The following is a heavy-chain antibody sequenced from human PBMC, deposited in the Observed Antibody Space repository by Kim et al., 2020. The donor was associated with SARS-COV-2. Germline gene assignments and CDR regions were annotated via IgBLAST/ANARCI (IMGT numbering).Heavy chain of an antibody. CDR1: GYTFTSYG. J-gene: IGHJ4*02. D-gene: IGHD4-17*01. CDR2: ISAYNGNT. CDR3: ARNLDGDYDFDY. V-gene: IGHV1-18*01. Sequence: ASVKVSCKASGYTFTSYGISWVRQAPGQGLSWMGWISAYNGNTNYAQKLQGRVTMTTDTSTSTAYMELRSLRSDDTAVYYCARNLDGDYDFDYWGQGTLVTVSS.